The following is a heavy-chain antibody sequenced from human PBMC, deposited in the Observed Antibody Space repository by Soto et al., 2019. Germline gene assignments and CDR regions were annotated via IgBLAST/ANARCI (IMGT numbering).Heavy chain of an antibody. Sequence: QVQLQESGPGLVKPSQTLSLTCTVSGGSISSGDYYWSWIRQPPGKGLEWIGYIYYSGSTYCNPSLTSRVTISVDTSTIQVSLTLSSVTAADTAVYYCARVGGFGATAIDYWGQGTLVTVSS. CDR1: GGSISSGDYY. CDR3: ARVGGFGATAIDY. V-gene: IGHV4-30-4*01. CDR2: IYYSGST. J-gene: IGHJ4*02. D-gene: IGHD3-10*01.